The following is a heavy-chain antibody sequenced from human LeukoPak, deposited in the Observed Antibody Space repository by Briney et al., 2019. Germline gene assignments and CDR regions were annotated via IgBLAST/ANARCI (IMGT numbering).Heavy chain of an antibody. Sequence: ASVKVSCKASGYTFTSYPISWVRQAPGQGLEWMGWITTYNGNTNYAQKLQGRVTMTTGKSTSTAYMDLRGLRSDDTAVYYCARGYDYGDYVGDFDYWGQGTLVTVSS. CDR1: GYTFTSYP. D-gene: IGHD4-17*01. CDR3: ARGYDYGDYVGDFDY. CDR2: ITTYNGNT. J-gene: IGHJ4*02. V-gene: IGHV1-18*01.